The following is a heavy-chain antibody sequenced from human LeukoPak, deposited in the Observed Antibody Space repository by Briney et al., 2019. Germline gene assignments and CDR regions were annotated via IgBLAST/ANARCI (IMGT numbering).Heavy chain of an antibody. D-gene: IGHD2-15*01. CDR1: GGSISSGGYS. CDR2: IYHSGST. J-gene: IGHJ4*02. CDR3: ARAVEYCSGGSCYPAPPFDY. Sequence: SETLSLTCAVSGGSISSGGYSWSWIRQPPGKGLEWIGYIYHSGSTYYNPSLKSRVTISVDRSKNQFSLKLSSVTAADTAVYYCARAVEYCSGGSCYPAPPFDYWGQGTLVTVSS. V-gene: IGHV4-30-2*01.